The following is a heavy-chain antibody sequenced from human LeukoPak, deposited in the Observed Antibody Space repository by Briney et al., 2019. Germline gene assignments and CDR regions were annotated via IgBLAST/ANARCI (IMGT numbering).Heavy chain of an antibody. CDR1: Y. V-gene: IGHV4-31*02. Sequence: YWIGWVRQMPGKGLEWIGYIYYSGSTYYNPSLKSRVTISVDTSKNQFSLKLSSVTAADTAVYYCAREAGSSSSDWFDPWGQGTLVTVSS. D-gene: IGHD6-6*01. J-gene: IGHJ5*02. CDR2: IYYSGST. CDR3: AREAGSSSSDWFDP.